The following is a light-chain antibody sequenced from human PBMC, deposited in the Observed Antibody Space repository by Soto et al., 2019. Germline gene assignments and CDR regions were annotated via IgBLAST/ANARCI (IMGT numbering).Light chain of an antibody. Sequence: DIQMTQSPSSLSTSVGDRVTITCRASQYISRNLNWYQHKPGKAPNLLIFGSSTLQTGVPSRFSGSGSGTDFTLTISNLQPEDFATYHCQHTCDILWAFGQGTNVEIK. V-gene: IGKV1-39*01. CDR2: GSS. CDR3: QHTCDILWA. J-gene: IGKJ1*01. CDR1: QYISRN.